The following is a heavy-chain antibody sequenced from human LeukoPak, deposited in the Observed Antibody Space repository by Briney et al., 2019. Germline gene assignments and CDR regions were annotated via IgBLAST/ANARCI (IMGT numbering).Heavy chain of an antibody. V-gene: IGHV4-39*07. Sequence: SETLSLTCTVSGDSIISTNYYWGWIRQPPGKGLEWIGHIYYSGATYYNPSLKSRVTISVDTSKNQFSLKLSSVTAADTAVYYCARERWYSSSRNYYYYGMDVWGQGTTVTVSS. CDR1: GDSIISTNYY. D-gene: IGHD6-13*01. J-gene: IGHJ6*02. CDR2: IYYSGAT. CDR3: ARERWYSSSRNYYYYGMDV.